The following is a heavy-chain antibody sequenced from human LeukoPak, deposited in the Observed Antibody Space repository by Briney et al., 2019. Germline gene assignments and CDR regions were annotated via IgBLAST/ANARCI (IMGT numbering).Heavy chain of an antibody. J-gene: IGHJ4*02. D-gene: IGHD3-22*01. CDR2: IYSGGST. Sequence: HPGGSLRLSCAASGFTVSSNYMSWVRQAPGKGLEWVSVIYSGGSTYYADSVKGRFTISRDNSKNTLYLQMNSLRAEDTAVYYCARDYYRSLDYWGQGTLATVSS. V-gene: IGHV3-53*01. CDR3: ARDYYRSLDY. CDR1: GFTVSSNY.